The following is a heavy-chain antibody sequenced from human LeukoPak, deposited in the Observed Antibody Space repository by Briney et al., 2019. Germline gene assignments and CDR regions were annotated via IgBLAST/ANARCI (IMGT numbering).Heavy chain of an antibody. D-gene: IGHD3-3*01. Sequence: NPSETLSLTCAVYGGSFSGYYWSWIRQPPGKGLEWIGEINHSGSTNYNPSLKSRVTISVDTSKNQFSLKLSSVTAADTAVYYCARLNDFWSGYYTFDAFDIWGQGTMVTVSS. J-gene: IGHJ3*02. CDR3: ARLNDFWSGYYTFDAFDI. CDR2: INHSGST. V-gene: IGHV4-34*01. CDR1: GGSFSGYY.